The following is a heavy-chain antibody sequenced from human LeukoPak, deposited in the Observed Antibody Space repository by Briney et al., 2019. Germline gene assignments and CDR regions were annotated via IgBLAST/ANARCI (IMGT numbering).Heavy chain of an antibody. D-gene: IGHD1-26*01. CDR1: GFTFSNDW. J-gene: IGHJ4*02. V-gene: IGHV3-15*01. CDR2: IKSKTDGGTK. CDR3: ATEVGATPFDY. Sequence: NPGGSLRLSCAASGFTFSNDWMSWVRQAPGKGLEWVGRIKSKTDGGTKDYAAHVKGRFTISRGDSKNTLYLQMKSLKTEDTAVYYCATEVGATPFDYWGQGTLVTVSS.